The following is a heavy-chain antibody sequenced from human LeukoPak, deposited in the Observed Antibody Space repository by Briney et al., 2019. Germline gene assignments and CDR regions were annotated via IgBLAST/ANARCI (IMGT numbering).Heavy chain of an antibody. CDR3: ARVAVAGPTGWFDS. Sequence: GGSLRLSCAASGFTFSSYSMNWVRQAPGKGLEWVSSIDFTSRYIYNADSVKGRFSISRDNVDNVVHLQMSSLRNEDTAFYYCARVAVAGPTGWFDSWGQGTLVTVSS. D-gene: IGHD6-19*01. CDR1: GFTFSSYS. V-gene: IGHV3-21*01. J-gene: IGHJ5*01. CDR2: IDFTSRYI.